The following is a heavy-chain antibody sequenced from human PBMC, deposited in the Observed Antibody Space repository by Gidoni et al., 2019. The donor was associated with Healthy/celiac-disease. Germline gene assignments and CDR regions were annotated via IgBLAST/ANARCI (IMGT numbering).Heavy chain of an antibody. CDR3: AKATAAGIRWGNWFDP. CDR1: GFTFDDYA. Sequence: EVQLVASGGGLVQPGRSLRLSCAASGFTFDDYAMHWVRQAPGKGLEWVSGISWNSGSIGYADSVKGRFTISRDNAKNSLYLQMNSLRAEDTALYYCAKATAAGIRWGNWFDPWGQGTLVTVSS. V-gene: IGHV3-9*01. J-gene: IGHJ5*02. D-gene: IGHD6-13*01. CDR2: ISWNSGSI.